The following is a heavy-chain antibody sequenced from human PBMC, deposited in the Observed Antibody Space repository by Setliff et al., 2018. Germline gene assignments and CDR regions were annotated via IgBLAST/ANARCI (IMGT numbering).Heavy chain of an antibody. Sequence: SETLSLTCSVSGASISSDGYYWSWIRQYPGKGLKWIGYIYYSGSTYYNPSLKSRVTISLDTSENQFSLELTSVTAADTAVYYCARSRTIAVKGGVFAVWGRGTLVTVSS. CDR1: GASISSDGYY. V-gene: IGHV4-31*03. D-gene: IGHD6-19*01. CDR2: IYYSGST. J-gene: IGHJ2*01. CDR3: ARSRTIAVKGGVFAV.